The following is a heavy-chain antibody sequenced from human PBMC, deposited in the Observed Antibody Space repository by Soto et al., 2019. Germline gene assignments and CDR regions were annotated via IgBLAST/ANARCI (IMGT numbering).Heavy chain of an antibody. CDR3: AKAFPPYYGSGSSYYFTF. V-gene: IGHV3-23*01. CDR1: GFTFSSYA. J-gene: IGHJ4*02. Sequence: EVQLLESGGGLVQPGGSLTLSCAASGFTFSSYAMSWVRQAPGKGLEWVSAISGSGLNTYYAESVKGRFTISRDNSKNTLYLQLNSLRAEDTAIYYCAKAFPPYYGSGSSYYFTFWGQGTLVTVSS. D-gene: IGHD3-10*01. CDR2: ISGSGLNT.